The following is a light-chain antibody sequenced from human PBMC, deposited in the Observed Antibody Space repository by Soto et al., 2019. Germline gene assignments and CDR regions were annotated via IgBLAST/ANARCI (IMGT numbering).Light chain of an antibody. CDR2: GAS. V-gene: IGKV3-20*01. CDR1: QSVSSNY. CDR3: QQYDTSPRT. J-gene: IGKJ1*01. Sequence: EVMLTQSPGTLSLSPGERATLSCRASQSVSSNYLAWYQQKSGQAPRLLIYGASNRATGIPDRFSGSGSGTDFTLTIRTLEAEDFAVYYCQQYDTSPRTFGQGTRLEFK.